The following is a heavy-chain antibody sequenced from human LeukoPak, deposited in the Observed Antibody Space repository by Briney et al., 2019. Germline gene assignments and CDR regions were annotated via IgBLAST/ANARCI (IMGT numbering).Heavy chain of an antibody. J-gene: IGHJ3*02. Sequence: SENLSLTCAGYGGSFSGYYWSWIRQPPGKGLEWIGEINHSGGTNYNPSLKSRVTISVDTSKNQFSLKLSSVTAADTAVYYCASLEEGLSKHDAFDIWGQGTMVTVSS. V-gene: IGHV4-34*01. CDR3: ASLEEGLSKHDAFDI. D-gene: IGHD3-16*01. CDR2: INHSGGT. CDR1: GGSFSGYY.